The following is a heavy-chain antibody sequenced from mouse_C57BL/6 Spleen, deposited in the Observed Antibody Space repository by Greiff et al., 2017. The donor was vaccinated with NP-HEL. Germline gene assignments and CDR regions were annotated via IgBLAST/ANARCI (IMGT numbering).Heavy chain of an antibody. CDR1: GFTFSSYA. Sequence: DVQLQESGGGLVKPGGSLKLSCAASGFTFSSYAMSWVRQTPEKRLEWVATISDGGSYTYYPDNVKGRFTISRDNAKNNLYLQMSHLKSEDTAMYYCARDQPPDYWGQGTTLTVSS. CDR3: ARDQPPDY. J-gene: IGHJ2*01. V-gene: IGHV5-4*01. CDR2: ISDGGSYT.